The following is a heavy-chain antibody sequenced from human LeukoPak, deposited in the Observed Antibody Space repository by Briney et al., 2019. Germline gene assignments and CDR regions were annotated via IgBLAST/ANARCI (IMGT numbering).Heavy chain of an antibody. CDR2: ISGSGGST. D-gene: IGHD6-13*01. J-gene: IGHJ4*02. CDR3: AKEGDSSSWYDLYDY. Sequence: GGSLRLSCAASGFTFSRLAMTWVRQAPGKGLEGVSAISGSGGSTYYADSVKGRFTISRDNSKNTLYLQMNSLSSEDTAVYYCAKEGDSSSWYDLYDYWGQGTLVTVSS. V-gene: IGHV3-23*01. CDR1: GFTFSRLA.